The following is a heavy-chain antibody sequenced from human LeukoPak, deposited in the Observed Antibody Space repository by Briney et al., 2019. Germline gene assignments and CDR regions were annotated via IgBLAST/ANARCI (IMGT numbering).Heavy chain of an antibody. J-gene: IGHJ4*02. Sequence: PSETLSLTCTVSGGSISSYYWSWIRQPPGKGLEWIGYIYYSGSTNYNPSLKSRVTISVDTSKNQFSLKLSSVTAADTAVYYCARAGWLPAQLDYWGQGNLVTVSS. CDR3: ARAGWLPAQLDY. CDR1: GGSISSYY. CDR2: IYYSGST. V-gene: IGHV4-59*01. D-gene: IGHD5-24*01.